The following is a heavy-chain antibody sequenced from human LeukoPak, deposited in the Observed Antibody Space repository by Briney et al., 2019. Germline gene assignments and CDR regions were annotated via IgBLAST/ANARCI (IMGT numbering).Heavy chain of an antibody. Sequence: RTSETLSLTCAVYGGSFSGYYWSWIRHPPGKGLEWIGEINHSGSTNYNPSLKSRVTISVDTSKNQFSLKLSSVTAADTAVYYCASLPRTGARFDYWGQGTLVTVSS. J-gene: IGHJ4*02. CDR2: INHSGST. CDR1: GGSFSGYY. D-gene: IGHD7-27*01. V-gene: IGHV4-34*01. CDR3: ASLPRTGARFDY.